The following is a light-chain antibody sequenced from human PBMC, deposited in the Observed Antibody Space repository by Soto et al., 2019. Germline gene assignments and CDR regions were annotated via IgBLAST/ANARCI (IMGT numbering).Light chain of an antibody. CDR1: SSNIGADYD. Sequence: QSVLTQPTSVSGAPGQRVTISCTGSSSNIGADYDVHWYQQLPGTAPKLLIYGNTNRPSGVPDRFSGSKSGTSASLAITGLQAEDEADYYCQSYDSSLSGSVVFGGGTKVTVL. CDR3: QSYDSSLSGSVV. V-gene: IGLV1-40*01. CDR2: GNT. J-gene: IGLJ2*01.